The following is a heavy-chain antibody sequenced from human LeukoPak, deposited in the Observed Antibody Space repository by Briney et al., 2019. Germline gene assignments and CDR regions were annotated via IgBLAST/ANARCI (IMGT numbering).Heavy chain of an antibody. J-gene: IGHJ4*02. V-gene: IGHV4-59*08. Sequence: SETLSLTCTVSGGSISSYYWSWIRQPPGKGLEWLGRIYVTGSTNYNPSLSSRVSISIDTSNNQFFVQLTSVTAADTAVYFCARARSGPARDYFDSWGQGILVTVSS. CDR3: ARARSGPARDYFDS. CDR2: IYVTGST. D-gene: IGHD6-6*01. CDR1: GGSISSYY.